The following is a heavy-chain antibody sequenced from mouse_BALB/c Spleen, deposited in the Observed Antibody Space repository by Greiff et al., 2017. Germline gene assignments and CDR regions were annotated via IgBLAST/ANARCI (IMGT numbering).Heavy chain of an antibody. D-gene: IGHD2-12*01. Sequence: VKLMESGAELAKPGASVKMSCKASGYTFTSYWMHWVKQRPGQGLEWIGYINPSTGYTEYNQKFKDKATLTADKSSSTAYMQLSSLTSEDSAVYYCAKLLRRAMDYWGQGTSVTVSS. V-gene: IGHV1-7*01. CDR2: INPSTGYT. J-gene: IGHJ4*01. CDR1: GYTFTSYW. CDR3: AKLLRRAMDY.